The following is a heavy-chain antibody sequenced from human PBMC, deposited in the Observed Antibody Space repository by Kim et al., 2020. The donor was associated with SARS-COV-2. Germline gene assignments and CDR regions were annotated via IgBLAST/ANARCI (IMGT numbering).Heavy chain of an antibody. CDR3: ARDSSTGIADAFDL. V-gene: IGHV3-23*01. CDR2: ITNTGGDT. D-gene: IGHD1-1*01. Sequence: GGSLRLSCAASGFTFSNSAMNWVRQAPGKGLEWISTITNTGGDTHSADSVKRRFTISRDTSKNTLYQEMNRERAEDTGLYYCARDSSTGIADAFDLWGQGTMVTVSS. CDR1: GFTFSNSA. J-gene: IGHJ3*01.